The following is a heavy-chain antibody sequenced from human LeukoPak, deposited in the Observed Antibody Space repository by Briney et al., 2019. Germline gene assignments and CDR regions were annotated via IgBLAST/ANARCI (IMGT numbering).Heavy chain of an antibody. CDR3: ARDTVTHDAFDI. V-gene: IGHV3-21*01. CDR2: ISNSGSYI. D-gene: IGHD4-11*01. Sequence: GRSLRLSCAASGLTFSNYNMNWVRQAPGEGLEWVSSISNSGSYIYYADSLKGRFTISRDNAKNSLYLQMNSLRAEDTAVYYCARDTVTHDAFDIWGQGTMVTVSS. CDR1: GLTFSNYN. J-gene: IGHJ3*02.